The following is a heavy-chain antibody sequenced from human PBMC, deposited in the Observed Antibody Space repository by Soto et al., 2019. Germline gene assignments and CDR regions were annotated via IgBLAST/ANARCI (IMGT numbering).Heavy chain of an antibody. Sequence: ESLRISFKGAGYSFTSYWSGWVSQIPGKGLGWMGIIYPGDSDTRYSPSFQGQVTISADKSISTAYLQWSSLKASDTAMYYCARRPDTAMGYNWFDPWGQGTLVTVSS. J-gene: IGHJ5*02. CDR3: ARRPDTAMGYNWFDP. D-gene: IGHD5-18*01. CDR2: IYPGDSDT. CDR1: GYSFTSYW. V-gene: IGHV5-51*01.